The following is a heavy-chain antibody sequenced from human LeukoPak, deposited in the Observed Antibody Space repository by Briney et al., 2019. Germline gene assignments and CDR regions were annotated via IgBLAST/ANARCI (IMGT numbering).Heavy chain of an antibody. Sequence: SETLSLTCTVSGGSISSGGYYWSWIRQHPGKGLEWIGYIYYSGSTYYNPSLKSRVTISVDTSKNQFSLKLSSVTAADTAVYYCASGYCSSTSCPTYYYYYYMDVWGKGPTVTVSS. V-gene: IGHV4-31*03. D-gene: IGHD2-2*01. CDR1: GGSISSGGYY. J-gene: IGHJ6*03. CDR3: ASGYCSSTSCPTYYYYYYMDV. CDR2: IYYSGST.